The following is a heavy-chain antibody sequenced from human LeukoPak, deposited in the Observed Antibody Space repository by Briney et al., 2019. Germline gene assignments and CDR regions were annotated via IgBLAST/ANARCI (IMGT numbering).Heavy chain of an antibody. CDR1: GRSFSGFY. J-gene: IGHJ5*02. CDR2: IYYSGST. D-gene: IGHD3-9*01. CDR3: ARALRATGYYKYNWFDP. V-gene: IGHV4-59*01. Sequence: SETLSLICAVYGRSFSGFYWSWIRQPPGKGLEWIGYIYYSGSTNYNPSLKSRVTISVDTSKNQFSLKLSSVIAADTAVYYCARALRATGYYKYNWFDPWGQGTLVTVSS.